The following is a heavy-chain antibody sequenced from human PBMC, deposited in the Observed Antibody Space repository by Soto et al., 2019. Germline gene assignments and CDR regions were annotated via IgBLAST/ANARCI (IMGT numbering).Heavy chain of an antibody. CDR3: ARHVGYYSQGEWFDP. Sequence: ETLSLTCTVSGGSISSYYWSWIRQPPGKGLEWIGYIYYSGSTKYNPSLKSRVTISVDTSKNQFSLKLSSVTAADTAVYYCARHVGYYSQGEWFDPWGQGTLVTV. J-gene: IGHJ5*02. CDR2: IYYSGST. CDR1: GGSISSYY. D-gene: IGHD2-15*01. V-gene: IGHV4-59*08.